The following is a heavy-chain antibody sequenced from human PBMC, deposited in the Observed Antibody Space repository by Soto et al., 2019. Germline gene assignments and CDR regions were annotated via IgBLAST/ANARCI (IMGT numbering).Heavy chain of an antibody. V-gene: IGHV4-39*01. CDR3: ARVYYYDSSGYDY. J-gene: IGHJ4*02. D-gene: IGHD3-22*01. CDR2: IYYSGST. CDR1: GGYISSSSYY. Sequence: QLQLQESGPGLVKPSETLSLTCTVSGGYISSSSYYWGWIRQPPGKGLEWIGSIYYSGSTYYNPSLKSRVTISVDTSKNQFSLKLSSVTAADTAVYYCARVYYYDSSGYDYWGQGTLVTVSS.